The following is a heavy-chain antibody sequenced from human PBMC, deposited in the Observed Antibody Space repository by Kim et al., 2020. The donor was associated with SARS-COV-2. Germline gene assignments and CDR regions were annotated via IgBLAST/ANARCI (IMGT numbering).Heavy chain of an antibody. CDR1: GGSLSSSSYY. CDR3: ASHQRDSSGWYF. Sequence: SETLSLTCTVSGGSLSSSSYYWGWIRQPPGKGLEWIGTAYYIGNTYYNPSLKSRVTISVDTSKNQFSLKLGSVTAADTAVYYCASHQRDSSGWYF. D-gene: IGHD6-19*01. CDR2: AYYIGNT. V-gene: IGHV4-39*01. J-gene: IGHJ2*01.